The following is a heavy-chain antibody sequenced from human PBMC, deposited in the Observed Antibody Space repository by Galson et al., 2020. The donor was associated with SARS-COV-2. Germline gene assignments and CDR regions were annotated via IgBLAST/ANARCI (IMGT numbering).Heavy chain of an antibody. CDR2: IRGSGGST. J-gene: IGHJ6*04. CDR1: GFTFSSYA. Sequence: GGSLRLSSAASGFTFSSYAMSCVRQAPGKGLEWVSAIRGSGGSTYYADSVKCRFTISRDNSKNTLYLQMNSLRAEDTAVYYCAKVPVGLRFLEWLAWGKGTTVTVSS. CDR3: AKVPVGLRFLEWLA. V-gene: IGHV3-23*01. D-gene: IGHD3-3*01.